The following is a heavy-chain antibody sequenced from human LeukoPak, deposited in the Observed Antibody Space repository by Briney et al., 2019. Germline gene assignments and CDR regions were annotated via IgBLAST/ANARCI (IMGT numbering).Heavy chain of an antibody. CDR2: ISAYNGNT. CDR3: ARDCITIKSRRPCYYMDV. D-gene: IGHD3-3*01. CDR1: GYTFTSYG. V-gene: IGHV1-18*01. J-gene: IGHJ6*03. Sequence: ASVKVSCKASGYTFTSYGISWVRQAPGQGLEWMGWISAYNGNTNYAQKLQGRVTMTTDTSTSTAYMELRSLRSDDTAVYYCARDCITIKSRRPCYYMDVWGKGTTVTVSS.